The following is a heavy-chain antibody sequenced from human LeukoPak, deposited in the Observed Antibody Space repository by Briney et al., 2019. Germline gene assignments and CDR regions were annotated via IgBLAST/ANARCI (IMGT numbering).Heavy chain of an antibody. V-gene: IGHV3-23*01. CDR2: ISGSGGST. Sequence: GGSLRLSCAASGFTFSTYAMNWVRQDPGKGLEWVSSISGSGGSTYYADSVKSRFTISRDNSKNTLYLQMNTLRAEDTAVYYCAAAGHYYYYGMDVWGQGTTVTVSS. CDR3: AAAGHYYYYGMDV. D-gene: IGHD6-13*01. CDR1: GFTFSTYA. J-gene: IGHJ6*02.